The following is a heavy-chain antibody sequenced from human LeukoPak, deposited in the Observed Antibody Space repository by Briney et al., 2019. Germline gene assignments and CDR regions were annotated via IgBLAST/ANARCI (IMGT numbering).Heavy chain of an antibody. CDR3: ARVTGYGGDSLRY. V-gene: IGHV4-34*01. CDR2: INHRGST. D-gene: IGHD4-23*01. J-gene: IGHJ4*02. CDR1: GGSFTGYY. Sequence: SETRSLTCPVDGGSFTGYYWTSLRQPSGKGLEWIGEINHRGSTNYNPSLKSRVTLSIDTSKKQFSLHLTSLTAADRAVYYCARVTGYGGDSLRYWGQGTLVTISS.